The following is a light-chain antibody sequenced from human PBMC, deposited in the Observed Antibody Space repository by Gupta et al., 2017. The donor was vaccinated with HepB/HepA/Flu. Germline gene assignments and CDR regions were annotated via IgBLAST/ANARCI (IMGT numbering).Light chain of an antibody. V-gene: IGLV2-23*02. Sequence: QYVLTQPASVSGSPGQSITISCIGTGSDVGTYNLVSWYLHHPGKAPKLIIYEVNKRPSGVSDRFSGSKSGNTASLTISGLQAEDEADYYCCSFASDNIFYVFGSGTEVTVL. CDR2: EVN. CDR3: CSFASDNIFYV. J-gene: IGLJ1*01. CDR1: GSDVGTYNL.